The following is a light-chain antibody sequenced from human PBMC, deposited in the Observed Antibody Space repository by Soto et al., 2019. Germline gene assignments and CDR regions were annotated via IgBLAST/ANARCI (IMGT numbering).Light chain of an antibody. CDR2: ENT. V-gene: IGLV1-51*02. CDR1: SSNIGNNY. J-gene: IGLJ2*01. Sequence: QSVLTQPPSVSAAPGQTVTLTCSGSSSNIGNNYVSWYQQLPGTAPKLLIYENTERPSWVPDRFSGSKSGASATLGITGLQTGDEADYYCGTWDSSLSAGVFGGGTKLTVL. CDR3: GTWDSSLSAGV.